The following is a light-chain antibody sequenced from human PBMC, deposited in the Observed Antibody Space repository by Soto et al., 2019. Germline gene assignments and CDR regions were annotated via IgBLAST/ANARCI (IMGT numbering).Light chain of an antibody. J-gene: IGKJ1*01. CDR1: QSVSNN. CDR3: QHYHDWPPRT. Sequence: ENVLTQSPGTLSLSPGERATLSCRSSQSVSNNYLAWYQQKPGQAPRLLLYGASTRATGLPARFSGSGSGTEFTLTISSLQSEDFAVYYCQHYHDWPPRTFGQGTKV. CDR2: GAS. V-gene: IGKV3-15*01.